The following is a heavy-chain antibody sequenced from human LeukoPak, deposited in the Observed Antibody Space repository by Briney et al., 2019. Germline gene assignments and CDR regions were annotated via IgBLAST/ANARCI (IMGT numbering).Heavy chain of an antibody. D-gene: IGHD6-6*01. CDR2: IYYSGST. Sequence: PSETLSLTCTVSGGSISSSSYYWGWIRQPPGKGLEWIGSIYYSGSTYYNPSLKSRVTISVDTSKNQFSLKLSSVTAADTAVYYCARLGGDSSSYYYYYYMDVWGKGTTVTVSS. V-gene: IGHV4-39*01. CDR1: GGSISSSSYY. CDR3: ARLGGDSSSYYYYYYMDV. J-gene: IGHJ6*03.